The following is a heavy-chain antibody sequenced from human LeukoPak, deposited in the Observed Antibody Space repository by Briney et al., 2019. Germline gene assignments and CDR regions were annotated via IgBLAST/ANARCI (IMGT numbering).Heavy chain of an antibody. CDR1: GFAFNTYV. CDR2: ISSSGGNT. Sequence: GGSLRLSCAASGFAFNTYVMHWVPQAPGKGLEFVSSISSSGGNTYYANSVKGRFTISRDDSKNTLYLQMGSLRPEDMAVYYCARASGRGLYYFDYWGQGTLVTVSS. D-gene: IGHD2-15*01. CDR3: ARASGRGLYYFDY. V-gene: IGHV3-64*01. J-gene: IGHJ4*02.